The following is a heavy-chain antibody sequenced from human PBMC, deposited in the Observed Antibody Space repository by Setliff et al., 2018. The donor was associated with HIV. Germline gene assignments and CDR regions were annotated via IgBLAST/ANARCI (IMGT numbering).Heavy chain of an antibody. Sequence: GASVKVSCKASGYTFNNYYMHWVRQAPGQGLEWMGIINPSDNRTYYAQKFQGRVTITADESTSTVYMELSSLRSEDTAVYYCATNPEMATINYYYYYMDVWGKGTTVTVSS. J-gene: IGHJ6*03. CDR1: GYTFNNYY. D-gene: IGHD5-12*01. V-gene: IGHV1-46*02. CDR2: INPSDNRT. CDR3: ATNPEMATINYYYYYMDV.